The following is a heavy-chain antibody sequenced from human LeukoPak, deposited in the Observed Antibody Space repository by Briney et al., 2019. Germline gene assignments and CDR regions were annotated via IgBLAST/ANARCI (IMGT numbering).Heavy chain of an antibody. V-gene: IGHV5-51*01. CDR1: GYSFTSYW. D-gene: IGHD6-13*01. CDR3: ARQGRGSSGGYYFDY. J-gene: IGHJ4*02. Sequence: PGESLKISCKGSGYSFTSYWIGWVRQMPGKGLEWMGIIYPGDSDTRYSPSFQGQVTISADKSISTAYLQWSSLKASDTAMYYCARQGRGSSGGYYFDYWGQGTLVTVSS. CDR2: IYPGDSDT.